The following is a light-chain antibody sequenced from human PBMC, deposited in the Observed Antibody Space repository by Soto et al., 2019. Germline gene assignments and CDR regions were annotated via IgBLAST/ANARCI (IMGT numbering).Light chain of an antibody. CDR1: QSVSGN. CDR3: QQYNNWPPIT. J-gene: IGKJ3*01. V-gene: IGKV3-15*01. Sequence: EIVMTQSPATLSVSPGERATLSCRASQSVSGNLAWYQQKPGQAPRLLIFAASTMATGIPARFSGSGSGTDFTHTISSLQSEDFAVYDCQQYNNWPPITFGPGTKVDIK. CDR2: AAS.